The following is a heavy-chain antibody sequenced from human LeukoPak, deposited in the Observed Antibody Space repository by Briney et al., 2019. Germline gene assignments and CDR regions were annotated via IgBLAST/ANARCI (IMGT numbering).Heavy chain of an antibody. CDR2: IYYSGST. CDR1: GGSISSGDYY. J-gene: IGHJ2*01. Sequence: PSQTLSLTCTVSGGSISSGDYYWSWIRQPPGKGLEWIRYIYYSGSTYYNPSLKSRVTISVDTSKNQFSLKLSSVTAADTAVYYCARSLGYCSSTSCYPSGDNWYFDLWGRGTLVTVSS. V-gene: IGHV4-30-4*01. CDR3: ARSLGYCSSTSCYPSGDNWYFDL. D-gene: IGHD2-2*01.